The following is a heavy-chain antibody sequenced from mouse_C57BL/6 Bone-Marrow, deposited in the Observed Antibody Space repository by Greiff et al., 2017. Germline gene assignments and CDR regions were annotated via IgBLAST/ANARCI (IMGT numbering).Heavy chain of an antibody. J-gene: IGHJ2*01. CDR2: ISSGGSYT. CDR3: ARERVVATYYFDY. CDR1: GFTFSSYG. D-gene: IGHD1-1*01. Sequence: DVMLVESGGDLVKPGGSLKLSCAASGFTFSSYGMSWVRQTPDKRLEWVATISSGGSYTYYPDSVKGRFTISRDNAKNTLYLQMSSLKSEDTAMYYCARERVVATYYFDYWGQGTTLTVSS. V-gene: IGHV5-6*02.